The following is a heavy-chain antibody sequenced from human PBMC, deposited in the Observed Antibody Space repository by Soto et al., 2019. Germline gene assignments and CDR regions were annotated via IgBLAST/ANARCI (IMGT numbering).Heavy chain of an antibody. V-gene: IGHV3-15*07. CDR2: IKSETDGGTI. CDR3: TPLALKYNSDWYALPD. D-gene: IGHD6-19*01. CDR1: GFTFSNVW. Sequence: EVQLVESGGGLVKPGGSLRLSCAGSGFTFSNVWMNWVRQAPGKGLEWVGRIKSETDGGTIDYAAPVKGRFTISRDDSNNTLYLQMNSLKTEDTATYYCTPLALKYNSDWYALPDWGQGTRVTVSS. J-gene: IGHJ4*02.